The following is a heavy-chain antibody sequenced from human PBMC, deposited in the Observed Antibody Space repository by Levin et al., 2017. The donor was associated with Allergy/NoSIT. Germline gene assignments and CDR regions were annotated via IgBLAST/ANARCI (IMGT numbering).Heavy chain of an antibody. J-gene: IGHJ5*02. CDR3: ARVDSKRGWWFDP. Sequence: GESLKISCKASGYTFTSYYMHWVRQAPGQGLEWMGIINPSGGSTSYAQKFQGRVTMTRDTSTSTVYMELSSLRSEDTAVYYCARVDSKRGWWFDPWGQGTLVTVSS. CDR1: GYTFTSYY. D-gene: IGHD3-22*01. V-gene: IGHV1-46*01. CDR2: INPSGGST.